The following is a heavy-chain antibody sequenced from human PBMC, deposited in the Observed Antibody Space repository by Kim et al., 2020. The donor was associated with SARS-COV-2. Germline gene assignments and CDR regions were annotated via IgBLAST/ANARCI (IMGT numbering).Heavy chain of an antibody. CDR3: ARMIGSSSGQFDF. CDR1: GYTFSDYY. CDR2: INPNSGGT. D-gene: IGHD6-6*01. Sequence: ASVKVSCKASGYTFSDYYIHWVRQAPGQGLEWMGWINPNSGGTNSAEKFQGRFAMTGDSSINTAYMDLSILRSADTAVYFCARMIGSSSGQFDFWGQGTL. J-gene: IGHJ4*02. V-gene: IGHV1-2*02.